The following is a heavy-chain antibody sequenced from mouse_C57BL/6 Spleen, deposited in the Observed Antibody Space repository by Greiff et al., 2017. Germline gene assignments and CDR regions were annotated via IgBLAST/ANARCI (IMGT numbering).Heavy chain of an antibody. CDR2: INPGSGGT. Sequence: VQLQQSGAELVRPGTSVKVSCKASGYAFTNYLIEWVKQRPGQGLEWIGVINPGSGGTNYNEKFKGKATLTADKSSSTAYMQLSSLTSEDSAVYFCARYYGSSYVGAMDYWGQGTSVTVSS. V-gene: IGHV1-54*01. CDR1: GYAFTNYL. D-gene: IGHD1-1*01. CDR3: ARYYGSSYVGAMDY. J-gene: IGHJ4*01.